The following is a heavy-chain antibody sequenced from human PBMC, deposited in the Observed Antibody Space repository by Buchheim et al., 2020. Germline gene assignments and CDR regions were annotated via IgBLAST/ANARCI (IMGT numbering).Heavy chain of an antibody. CDR1: GFTFSSYG. D-gene: IGHD6-19*01. J-gene: IGHJ4*02. CDR2: ITYDGSSK. V-gene: IGHV3-30*18. CDR3: AKRDSSGWYADY. Sequence: QVQLVESGGGVVQPGRSLRLSCAASGFTFSSYGMHWVRQAPGKGLEWVAVITYDGSSKYYADSVKGRFTISRDNSKNPLYLQMNSLRAEDTAVYYCAKRDSSGWYADYWGQGTL.